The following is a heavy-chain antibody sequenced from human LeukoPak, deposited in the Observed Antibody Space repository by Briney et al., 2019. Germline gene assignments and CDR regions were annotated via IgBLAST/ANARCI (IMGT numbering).Heavy chain of an antibody. Sequence: SETLSLTCAVYGGSFSGYYWSWIRQPPGKGLEWIGEINHSGSTYYNPSLKSRVTISVDTSKNQFSLKLSSVTAADTAVYYCARHSRYSYGYWIDYWGQGTLVTVSS. V-gene: IGHV4-34*01. J-gene: IGHJ4*02. CDR1: GGSFSGYY. CDR2: INHSGST. D-gene: IGHD5-18*01. CDR3: ARHSRYSYGYWIDY.